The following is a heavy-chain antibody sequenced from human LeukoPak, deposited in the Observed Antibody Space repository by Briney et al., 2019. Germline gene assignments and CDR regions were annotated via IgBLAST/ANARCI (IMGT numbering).Heavy chain of an antibody. CDR1: GFTFSSYW. CDR3: ARDSSSWYPYYMDV. D-gene: IGHD6-13*01. V-gene: IGHV3-7*01. J-gene: IGHJ6*03. CDR2: IKQDGSEK. Sequence: GGSLRLSCAASGFTFSSYWMSWVRQAPGKGLEWVANIKQDGSEKYYVDSVKGRFTISRDNAKNSLYLQMNSLRAEDTAVYYYARDSSSWYPYYMDVWGKGTTVTISS.